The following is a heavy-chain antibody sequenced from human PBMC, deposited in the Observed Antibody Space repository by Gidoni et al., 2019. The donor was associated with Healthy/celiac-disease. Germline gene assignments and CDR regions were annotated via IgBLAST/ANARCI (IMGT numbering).Heavy chain of an antibody. J-gene: IGHJ4*02. CDR3: ARAGNSNYDPPDGFDY. CDR2: IYYSGST. D-gene: IGHD4-4*01. CDR1: GGSISRGGYY. V-gene: IGHV4-31*03. Sequence: QVQLQESGPGLVKPSQTLSLTCPVSGGSISRGGYYWSWIRQHPGKGLEWIGYIYYSGSTYYNPSLKSRVTISVDTSKNQFSLKLSSVTAADTAVYYCARAGNSNYDPPDGFDYWGQGTLVTVSS.